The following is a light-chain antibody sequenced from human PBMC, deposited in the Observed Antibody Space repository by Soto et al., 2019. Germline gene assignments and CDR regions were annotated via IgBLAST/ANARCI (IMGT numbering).Light chain of an antibody. CDR3: CSYAGSRWV. Sequence: QPVLAPPPSVSGGPGQAIPFPCNGRSDDIGNFNLVSWYQQYPGKAPKLILYEVNKRPLGVSDRFSGSKSGNTASLTISGLQAEDEADYHCCSYAGSRWVFGGGTKVTVL. J-gene: IGLJ3*02. CDR2: EVN. V-gene: IGLV2-23*02. CDR1: SDDIGNFNL.